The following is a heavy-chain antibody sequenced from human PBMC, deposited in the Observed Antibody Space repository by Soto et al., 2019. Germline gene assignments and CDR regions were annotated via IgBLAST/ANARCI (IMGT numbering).Heavy chain of an antibody. Sequence: PGGSLRLSCAASGFTVSSNYMSWVRQAPGKGLDWVSLISSGGSAYYADSVKGRFTISRDTSKNTLSLQMNSLRVEDTAVYYCAKDHCTGGGCHRFLPNYWGQGTLVTVSS. CDR3: AKDHCTGGGCHRFLPNY. J-gene: IGHJ4*02. CDR2: ISSGGSA. D-gene: IGHD2-8*02. V-gene: IGHV3-66*01. CDR1: GFTVSSNY.